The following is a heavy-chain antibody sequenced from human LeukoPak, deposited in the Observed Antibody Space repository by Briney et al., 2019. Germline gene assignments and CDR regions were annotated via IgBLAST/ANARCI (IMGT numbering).Heavy chain of an antibody. CDR2: ISSSSTI. D-gene: IGHD3-22*01. V-gene: IGHV3-48*02. CDR1: GFTFSSYS. CDR3: ARSFGYYYDCSGQFDY. Sequence: GGSLRLSCAASGFTFSSYSMNWVRQAPGKGLEWVSYISSSSTIYYADSVKGRFTISRDNAKNSLYLQMNSLRDEDTAVYYCARSFGYYYDCSGQFDYWGQGTLVTVSS. J-gene: IGHJ4*02.